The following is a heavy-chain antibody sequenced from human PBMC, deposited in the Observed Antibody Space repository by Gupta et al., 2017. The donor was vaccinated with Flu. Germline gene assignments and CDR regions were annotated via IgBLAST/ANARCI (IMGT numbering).Heavy chain of an antibody. CDR2: ISSSSRTI. J-gene: IGHJ4*02. D-gene: IGHD5-18*01. Sequence: EVQLVESGGNLVQPGGSLRLSCSASGFTFSTYTMNWVRQAPGKGLEWVSYISSSSRTIYYADSVKGRFTISRDNAKNLLYLQMNSLRGEDTAVYYCARDPDTPMLRLFDDWGQGTLVTVSS. V-gene: IGHV3-48*01. CDR3: ARDPDTPMLRLFDD. CDR1: GFTFSTYT.